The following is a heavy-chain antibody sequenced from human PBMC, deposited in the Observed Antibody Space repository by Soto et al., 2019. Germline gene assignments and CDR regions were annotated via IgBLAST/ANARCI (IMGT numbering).Heavy chain of an antibody. D-gene: IGHD2-2*02. Sequence: PGGSLRLSCAASGFTFSSYSMNWVRQSPGNGLEWASSISSSSSYIYYADSVKCRFTISRDNAKNSLYLQMNSLRAEDTAVYYCASLGAAAISGGYYYYGMDVWGQGTTVTVSS. CDR1: GFTFSSYS. CDR2: ISSSSSYI. V-gene: IGHV3-21*01. CDR3: ASLGAAAISGGYYYYGMDV. J-gene: IGHJ6*02.